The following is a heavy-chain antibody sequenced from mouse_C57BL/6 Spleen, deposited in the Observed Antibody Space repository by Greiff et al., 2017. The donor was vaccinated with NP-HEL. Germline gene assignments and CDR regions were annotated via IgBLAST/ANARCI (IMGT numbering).Heavy chain of an antibody. CDR1: GFTFSSYA. V-gene: IGHV5-4*01. CDR2: ISDGGSYT. D-gene: IGHD2-4*01. J-gene: IGHJ3*01. CDR3: ARDLEGLPFAY. Sequence: EVMLVESGGGLVKPGGSLKLSCAASGFTFSSYAMSWVRQTPEKRLEWVATISDGGSYTYYPDNVKGRFTISRDNAKNNLYLQMSHLKSEDTAMYYCARDLEGLPFAYWGQGTLVTVSA.